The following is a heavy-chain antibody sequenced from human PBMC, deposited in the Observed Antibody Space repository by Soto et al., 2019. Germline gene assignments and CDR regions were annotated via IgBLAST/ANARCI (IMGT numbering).Heavy chain of an antibody. CDR3: ARDNFDIMTGYYKDGHFDL. V-gene: IGHV3-74*01. Sequence: GGSLRLSCAASGFTFSSYWMHWVRQAPGKGLVWVSRINNDGSSTIYADSVKGRFTISRDNAEKTLYLQMNSLSAGDTAVYYCARDNFDIMTGYYKDGHFDLWGQGTLVTVSS. J-gene: IGHJ4*02. D-gene: IGHD3-9*01. CDR2: INNDGSST. CDR1: GFTFSSYW.